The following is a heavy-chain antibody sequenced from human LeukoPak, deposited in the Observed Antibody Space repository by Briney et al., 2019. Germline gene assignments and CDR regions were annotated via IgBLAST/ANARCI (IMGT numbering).Heavy chain of an antibody. J-gene: IGHJ4*02. CDR3: ARVSDCGGDCYPGLFDY. CDR2: IKQDGSEK. Sequence: GGSLRLSCAASGFTFSSYSMNWVRQAPGKGLEWVANIKQDGSEKYYVDSVKGRFTISRDNAKNSLYLQMNSLRAEDTAVYYCARVSDCGGDCYPGLFDYWGQGTLVTVSS. V-gene: IGHV3-7*01. CDR1: GFTFSSYS. D-gene: IGHD2-21*01.